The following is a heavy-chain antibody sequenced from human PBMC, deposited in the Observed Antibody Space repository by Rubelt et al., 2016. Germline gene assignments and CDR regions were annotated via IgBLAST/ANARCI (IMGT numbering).Heavy chain of an antibody. J-gene: IGHJ4*02. Sequence: QVQLQQWGAGLLKPSETLSLTCAVYGGSFSGYYWSWIRQPPGKGLEWIGEINHSGSTNYKPSLKRWVTIALDKSKNQFSRKLGSVTAADTAVYYGATTKGYWGQGTLVTVSS. CDR1: GGSFSGYY. V-gene: IGHV4-34*01. CDR3: ATTKGY. CDR2: INHSGST. D-gene: IGHD2-2*01.